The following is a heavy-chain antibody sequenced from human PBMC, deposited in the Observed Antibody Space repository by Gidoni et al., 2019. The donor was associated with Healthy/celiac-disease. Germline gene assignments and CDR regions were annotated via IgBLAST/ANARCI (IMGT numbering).Heavy chain of an antibody. V-gene: IGHV4-39*07. D-gene: IGHD4-17*01. CDR3: ASSTYGVGAFDI. J-gene: IGHJ3*02. CDR2: IYYSGST. Sequence: QLQLQESGPGLVKPSAPLSLTCTVSGGSISSSSYYWGWIRQPPGKGLEWIGSIYYSGSTYYNPSLKSRVTISVDTSKNQFSLKLSSVTAADTAVYYCASSTYGVGAFDIWGQGTMVTVSS. CDR1: GGSISSSSYY.